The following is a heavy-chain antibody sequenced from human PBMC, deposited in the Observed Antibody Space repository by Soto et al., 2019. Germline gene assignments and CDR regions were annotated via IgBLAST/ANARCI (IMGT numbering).Heavy chain of an antibody. V-gene: IGHV1-8*01. D-gene: IGHD3-22*01. J-gene: IGHJ4*02. CDR2: MNPNSGNT. Sequence: ASVKVSCKASGYTFTSYDINWVRQATGQGLEWMGWMNPNSGNTGYAQKFQDRVTMTRNTSISTAYMELSSLRSEDTAVYYCARANLYYYDSSGYYDYWGQGTLVTVSS. CDR3: ARANLYYYDSSGYYDY. CDR1: GYTFTSYD.